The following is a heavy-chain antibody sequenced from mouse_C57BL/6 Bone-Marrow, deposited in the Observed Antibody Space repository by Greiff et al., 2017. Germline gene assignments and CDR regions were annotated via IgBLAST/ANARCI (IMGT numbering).Heavy chain of an antibody. CDR3: ARLYYGSSSYYAMDY. CDR1: GYTFTSYG. CDR2: IYIGNGYT. V-gene: IGHV1-58*01. J-gene: IGHJ4*01. D-gene: IGHD1-1*01. Sequence: EVQLQQSGAELVRPGSSVKMSCKTSGYTFTSYGINWVKQRPGQGLEWIGYIYIGNGYTEYNEKFKGKVTLTSDTSSSTAYMQLSSLTSEDSAIYCWARLYYGSSSYYAMDYGGQGTSVTVSS.